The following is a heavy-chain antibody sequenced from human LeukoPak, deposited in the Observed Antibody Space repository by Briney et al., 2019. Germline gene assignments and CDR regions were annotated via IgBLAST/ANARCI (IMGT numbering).Heavy chain of an antibody. Sequence: GGSLRLSCAASEFTVSSNYMSWVRQAPGKGLEWVAIIYAGGTTHYADSVKGRFTISRDNSRNTLYLQMNILRAEDTAVYYCARAPTITTIFDCWGQGTLVTVFS. CDR2: IYAGGTT. J-gene: IGHJ4*02. D-gene: IGHD4-11*01. CDR3: ARAPTITTIFDC. CDR1: EFTVSSNY. V-gene: IGHV3-66*01.